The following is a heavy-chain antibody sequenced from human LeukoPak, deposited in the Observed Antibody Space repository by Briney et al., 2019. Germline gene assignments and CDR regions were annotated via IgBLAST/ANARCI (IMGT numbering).Heavy chain of an antibody. Sequence: SETLSLTCTVSGGSISSYYWSWIRQPPGKGLEWIGYIYYSGSTNYNPSLKSRVTISVDTSKNQFSLKLSSVTAADTAVYYCAREEYCSGGSCYSFHYYYGMDVWGQGTTVTVSS. CDR2: IYYSGST. J-gene: IGHJ6*02. CDR3: AREEYCSGGSCYSFHYYYGMDV. D-gene: IGHD2-15*01. CDR1: GGSISSYY. V-gene: IGHV4-59*12.